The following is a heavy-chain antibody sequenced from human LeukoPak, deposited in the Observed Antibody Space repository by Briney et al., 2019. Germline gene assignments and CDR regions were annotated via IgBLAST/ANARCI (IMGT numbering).Heavy chain of an antibody. CDR3: ARGGGLGRNYFDY. CDR2: ISSSSSYI. J-gene: IGHJ4*02. D-gene: IGHD3-16*01. Sequence: GGSLRLSCAASGFTFSSYSMNWVRQAPGKGLEWVSSISSSSSYIYYADSVKGRFTISRDNAKNSLYLQMNSLRAEDTAVYYCARGGGLGRNYFDYWGQGTLVTVSS. CDR1: GFTFSSYS. V-gene: IGHV3-21*01.